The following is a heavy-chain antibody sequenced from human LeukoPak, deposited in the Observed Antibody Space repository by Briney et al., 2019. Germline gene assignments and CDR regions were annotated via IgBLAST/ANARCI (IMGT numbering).Heavy chain of an antibody. CDR2: ISGSGGST. V-gene: IGHV3-23*01. Sequence: GGSLRLSCAASGFTFDNYGMHWVRQAPGKGLEWVSAISGSGGSTYYADSVKGRFTISRDNSKNTLYLQMNSLRAEDTAVYYCAKDLSEDSGWTPEYFQHWGQGTLVTVSS. J-gene: IGHJ1*01. D-gene: IGHD6-19*01. CDR3: AKDLSEDSGWTPEYFQH. CDR1: GFTFDNYG.